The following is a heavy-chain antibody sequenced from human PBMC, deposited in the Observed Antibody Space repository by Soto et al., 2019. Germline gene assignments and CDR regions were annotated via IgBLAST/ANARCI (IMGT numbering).Heavy chain of an antibody. V-gene: IGHV4-4*02. D-gene: IGHD2-15*01. CDR2: IYHSGPT. Sequence: QVQLQESGPGLVKPSGTLSLTCAVSGGSISSTNWWSWVRQPPGEGLEWIGEIYHSGPTHYNPSLGSRVTISMDTSKNQLSLRLGSVTAADTAVYFCARHIAVPTTRGFDYWGQGTLVTVSS. J-gene: IGHJ4*02. CDR3: ARHIAVPTTRGFDY. CDR1: GGSISSTNW.